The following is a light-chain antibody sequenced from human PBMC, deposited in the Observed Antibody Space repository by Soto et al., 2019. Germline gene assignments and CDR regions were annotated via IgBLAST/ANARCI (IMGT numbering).Light chain of an antibody. CDR2: GAS. CDR3: QQFGVSPT. CDR1: QTITPTF. Sequence: EIVLTQSPGTLSLSPGERATLSCRASQTITPTFLAWYQQKPGQAPRLLIYGASSRATDIPDRFSGSGSGTDFTLTISKLESEDFAVYYCQQFGVSPTFGGGTKVDIK. J-gene: IGKJ4*01. V-gene: IGKV3-20*01.